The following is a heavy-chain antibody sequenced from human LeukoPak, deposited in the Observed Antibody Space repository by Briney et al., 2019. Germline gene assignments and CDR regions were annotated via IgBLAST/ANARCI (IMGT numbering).Heavy chain of an antibody. CDR1: GFTFSDYY. V-gene: IGHV3-11*01. Sequence: PGGSLRLSCAASGFTFSDYYMSWIRQAPGKGLEWVSYISSSGSTIYYADSVKGRFTISRDNAKNSLYLQMNNLRAEDTAVYYCARDSVPYYYDSSGYYGAFDIWGQGTMVTVSS. CDR3: ARDSVPYYYDSSGYYGAFDI. J-gene: IGHJ3*02. D-gene: IGHD3-22*01. CDR2: ISSSGSTI.